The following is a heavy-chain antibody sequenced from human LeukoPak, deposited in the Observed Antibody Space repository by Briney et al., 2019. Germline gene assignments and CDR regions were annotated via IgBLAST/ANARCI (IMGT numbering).Heavy chain of an antibody. CDR1: GFTFSSYG. D-gene: IGHD5-12*01. CDR3: ARDGYRENDY. Sequence: GGSLRLSCAASGFTFSSYGMNWVRQAPGKGLEWVSFLRSRSSTIYYADSVKGRFTISRDNAKNSLYLQMNSLRAEDTAVYYCARDGYRENDYWGQGTLVTVSS. V-gene: IGHV3-48*04. CDR2: LRSRSSTI. J-gene: IGHJ4*02.